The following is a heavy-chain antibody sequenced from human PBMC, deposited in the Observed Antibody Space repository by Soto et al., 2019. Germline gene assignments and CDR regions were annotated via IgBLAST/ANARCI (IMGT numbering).Heavy chain of an antibody. D-gene: IGHD6-13*01. CDR3: ARGGGGIALYYFDY. J-gene: IGHJ4*02. CDR1: GFTFSSYS. CDR2: ISSSSSYI. V-gene: IGHV3-21*01. Sequence: EVQLVESGGGLVKPGGSLRLSCAASGFTFSSYSMNWVRQAPGKGLEWVSSISSSSSYIYYADSVKGRFTISRDNAKNSLYLEMNRLRAEETAVYYCARGGGGIALYYFDYWGQGTLVTVSS.